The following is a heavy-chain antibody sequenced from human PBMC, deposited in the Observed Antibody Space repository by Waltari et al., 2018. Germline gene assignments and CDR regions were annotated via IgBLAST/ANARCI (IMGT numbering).Heavy chain of an antibody. Sequence: QVQLVQSGAEVKKPGSSVKVSCKASGGTFSSYAISWVRQAPGQGLEWMGGIIPIFVTATYAQKFQGRVTITSDESTSTAYMELSSLRSEDTAVYYCARAVTDCTNGVCYNAFDIWGQGTMVTVSS. D-gene: IGHD2-8*01. J-gene: IGHJ3*02. V-gene: IGHV1-69*05. CDR2: IIPIFVTA. CDR1: GGTFSSYA. CDR3: ARAVTDCTNGVCYNAFDI.